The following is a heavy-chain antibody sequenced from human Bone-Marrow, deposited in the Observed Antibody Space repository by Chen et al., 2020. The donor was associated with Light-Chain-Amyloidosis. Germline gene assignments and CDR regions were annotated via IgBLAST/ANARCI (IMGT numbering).Heavy chain of an antibody. J-gene: IGHJ4*02. CDR2: IWYDGSNK. CDR1: GFTFSSYG. V-gene: IGHV3-33*08. Sequence: QVQLVESGGGVVQPGRSLRLSCAASGFTFSSYGMHWVRQAPGKGLEWVAVIWYDGSNKYYADSVKGRFTISRDNSKNTLYLQMYSLRAEDTAVYYCARVGRNGDYAFDYWGQGTLVTVSS. CDR3: ARVGRNGDYAFDY. D-gene: IGHD4-17*01.